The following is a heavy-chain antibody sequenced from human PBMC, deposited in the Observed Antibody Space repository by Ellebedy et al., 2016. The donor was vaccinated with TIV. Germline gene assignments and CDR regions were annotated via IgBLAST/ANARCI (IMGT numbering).Heavy chain of an antibody. V-gene: IGHV3-7*01. J-gene: IGHJ5*02. Sequence: GESLKISCEASGFSFRSYWMSWVRQAPGKGLEWVANIYQDGSEQYYVDSVKGRFTISRDNAKKSMYLQMNSLRAEDTAVYHCARGNLGGVPNWFDPWGQGTLVIVSS. CDR2: IYQDGSEQ. D-gene: IGHD3-16*01. CDR1: GFSFRSYW. CDR3: ARGNLGGVPNWFDP.